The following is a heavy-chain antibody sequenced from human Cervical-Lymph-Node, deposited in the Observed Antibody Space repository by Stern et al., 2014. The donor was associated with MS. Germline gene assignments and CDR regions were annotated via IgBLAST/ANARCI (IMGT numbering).Heavy chain of an antibody. CDR3: TTDFRNKKYSFDY. D-gene: IGHD1/OR15-1a*01. V-gene: IGHV3-15*01. CDR2: IKSKTDGGTT. Sequence: QLVQSGGGLVKPGGSLTLPWAAPGFTFSNAWMSWVRRVPGKGRGWVARIKSKTDGGTTDYAAVVKGRFTISREDSKNALYLQMNSLQIDDTAVYYCTTDFRNKKYSFDYWGQGSLLTVSS. J-gene: IGHJ4*02. CDR1: GFTFSNAW.